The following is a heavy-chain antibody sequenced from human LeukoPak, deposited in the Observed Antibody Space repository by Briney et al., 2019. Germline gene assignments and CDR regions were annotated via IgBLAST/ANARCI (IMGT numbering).Heavy chain of an antibody. Sequence: SETLSLTCTVSGGSISSYYWSWIRQPPGKGLEWIGYIYYSGSTNYNPSLKSRVTISVDTSKNQFSLKLSSVTAADTAVYYCARALITMVRGIAFDIWGPWTMVTVSS. CDR3: ARALITMVRGIAFDI. CDR2: IYYSGST. D-gene: IGHD3-10*01. J-gene: IGHJ3*02. CDR1: GGSISSYY. V-gene: IGHV4-59*01.